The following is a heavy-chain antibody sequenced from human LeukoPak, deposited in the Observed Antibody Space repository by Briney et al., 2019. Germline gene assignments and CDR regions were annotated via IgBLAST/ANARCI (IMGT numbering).Heavy chain of an antibody. D-gene: IGHD5-12*01. V-gene: IGHV3-66*01. CDR1: GFTVSSNY. CDR2: IYSGGNT. J-gene: IGHJ4*02. Sequence: GGSLRLSCAASGFTVSSNYMSWVRQAPGQGLEWVSVIYSGGNTYYGDSVKGRFTISRDNSKNTLYLQMNSLRAEDTAVYYCARDYGGYGRFDYWGQGTLVTVSS. CDR3: ARDYGGYGRFDY.